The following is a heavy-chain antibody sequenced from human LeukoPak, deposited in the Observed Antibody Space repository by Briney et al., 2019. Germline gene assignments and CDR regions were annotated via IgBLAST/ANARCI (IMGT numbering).Heavy chain of an antibody. CDR3: AKGQPTRYSSSWYFDY. Sequence: GGSLRLSCAASGFTFDDYAMHWVRQAPGKGLEWVSGISWNSGSIGYADSVRGRFTISRDNAKNSLYLQMNSLRAEDTALYYCAKGQPTRYSSSWYFDYWGQGTLVTVSS. CDR2: ISWNSGSI. J-gene: IGHJ4*02. V-gene: IGHV3-9*01. CDR1: GFTFDDYA. D-gene: IGHD6-13*01.